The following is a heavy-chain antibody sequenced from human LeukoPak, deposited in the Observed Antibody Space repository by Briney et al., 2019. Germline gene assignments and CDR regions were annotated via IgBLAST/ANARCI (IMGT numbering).Heavy chain of an antibody. CDR1: GYTLTELS. Sequence: ASVKVSCKVSGYTLTELSMHWVRQAPGKGLEWMGGFDPEDGETIYAQKFRGRVTMTEDTSTDTAYMELSSLRFEDTAVYYCATDLGLQNDYWGQGTLVTVSS. CDR3: ATDLGLQNDY. V-gene: IGHV1-24*01. CDR2: FDPEDGET. J-gene: IGHJ4*02.